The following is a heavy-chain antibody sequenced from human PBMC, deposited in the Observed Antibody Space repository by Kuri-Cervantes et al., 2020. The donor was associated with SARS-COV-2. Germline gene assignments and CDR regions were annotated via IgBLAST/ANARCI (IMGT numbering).Heavy chain of an antibody. D-gene: IGHD2-2*01. J-gene: IGHJ4*02. CDR2: IKHDGSEK. CDR3: ARWGYQLLPY. CDR1: GFIFHNYW. Sequence: GGSLRLSCITSGFIFHNYWMDWVRQAPGKGLEWVASIKHDGSEKYFVDSVRGRFTISRDNAKNSLYLQMNSLRAEDSAVYYCARWGYQLLPYWGQGTLVTVSS. V-gene: IGHV3-7*01.